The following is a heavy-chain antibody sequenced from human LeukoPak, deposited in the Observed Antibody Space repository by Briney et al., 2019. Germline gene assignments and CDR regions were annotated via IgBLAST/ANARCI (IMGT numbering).Heavy chain of an antibody. CDR3: ARDPGAAAGFFDY. D-gene: IGHD6-13*01. CDR1: GGSISSYY. J-gene: IGHJ4*02. CDR2: IYYSGST. Sequence: SSETLSLTCTVSGGSISSYYWSWIRQPPGKGLEWIGYIYYSGSTNYNPSLKSRVTISVDTSKNQFSLKLSSVTAADTAVYYCARDPGAAAGFFDYWGQGTLVTVSS. V-gene: IGHV4-59*12.